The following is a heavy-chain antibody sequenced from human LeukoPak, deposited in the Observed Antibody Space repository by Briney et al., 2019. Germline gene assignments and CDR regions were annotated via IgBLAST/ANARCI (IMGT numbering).Heavy chain of an antibody. Sequence: SETLSLTCAVSGGSLNNYYWSWIRQPAGKGLEWIGGIYTRGSTNYNPSLKSRVTMSVDTSKSQFSLKLSSLTAEDTAVYYWARGRYCSADICSGGDAFDVWGQGTMVSVSS. V-gene: IGHV4-4*07. CDR1: GGSLNNYY. D-gene: IGHD2-15*01. CDR3: ARGRYCSADICSGGDAFDV. CDR2: IYTRGST. J-gene: IGHJ3*01.